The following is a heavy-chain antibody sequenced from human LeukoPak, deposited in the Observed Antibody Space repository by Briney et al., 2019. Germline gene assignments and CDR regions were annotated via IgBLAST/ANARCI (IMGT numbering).Heavy chain of an antibody. CDR1: GGSISSYY. V-gene: IGHV4-59*01. J-gene: IGHJ2*01. D-gene: IGHD6-13*01. CDR2: IYYSGST. Sequence: SETLSLTCTVSGGSISSYYWSWIRQPPGKGLEWIGYIYYSGSTNYNPSLKSRVTISVDTSKNQFSLKLSSVTAADTAVYYCARVGAPYSSSWYSYWYFDLWGCGTLVTVSS. CDR3: ARVGAPYSSSWYSYWYFDL.